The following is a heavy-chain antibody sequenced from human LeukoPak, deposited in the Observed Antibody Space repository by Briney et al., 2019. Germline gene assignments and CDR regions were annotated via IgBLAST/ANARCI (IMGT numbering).Heavy chain of an antibody. J-gene: IGHJ4*02. D-gene: IGHD6-13*01. Sequence: RASVKVSRKASGNTFTGYYMHWVRQAPGQGLEWMGWINPNSGGTNYAQRFQGRVTMTRDTSISTAYMELSRLRSDDTAVYYCASREPRIAAAYDYWGQGTLVTVSS. CDR2: INPNSGGT. CDR1: GNTFTGYY. V-gene: IGHV1-2*02. CDR3: ASREPRIAAAYDY.